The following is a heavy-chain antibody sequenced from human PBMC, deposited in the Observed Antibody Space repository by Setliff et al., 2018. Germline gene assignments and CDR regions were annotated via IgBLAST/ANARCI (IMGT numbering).Heavy chain of an antibody. CDR3: ARGPAGTYAFDI. Sequence: SVKVSCKASGYTFTGYYMHWVRQAPGQGLEWMGRIIPIFGTANYAQKFQGRVTITADKSTSTAYMELSSLRSEDTAVYYCARGPAGTYAFDIWGQGTMVTVS. D-gene: IGHD1-7*01. V-gene: IGHV1-69*06. J-gene: IGHJ3*02. CDR1: GYTFTGYY. CDR2: IIPIFGTA.